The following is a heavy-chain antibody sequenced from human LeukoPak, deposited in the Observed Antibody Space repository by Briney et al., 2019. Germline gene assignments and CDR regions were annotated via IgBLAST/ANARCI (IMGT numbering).Heavy chain of an antibody. J-gene: IGHJ3*02. V-gene: IGHV3-11*01. CDR1: GFTFSDYY. Sequence: GGSLRLSCAASGFTFSDYYMSWIRQAPGKGLEWVSYIDDSSSRINYADSVKGRFTISRDNAKNSLFLQMNSLTVEDTAVYCCASRVAFDIWGLGTMVTVSS. CDR2: IDDSSSRI. CDR3: ASRVAFDI. D-gene: IGHD3-3*01.